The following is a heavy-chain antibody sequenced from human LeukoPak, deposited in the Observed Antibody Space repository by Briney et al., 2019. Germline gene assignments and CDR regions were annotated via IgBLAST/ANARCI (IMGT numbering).Heavy chain of an antibody. CDR3: ARSPPVFEDAFDI. D-gene: IGHD2-21*01. J-gene: IGHJ3*02. V-gene: IGHV3-53*01. CDR2: IYSGGST. CDR1: GFTVSSNY. Sequence: PGGSLRLSCAASGFTVSSNYMSWVRQAPGKGLEWVSVIYSGGSTYYADSVKGRFTISRDNSKNTLYLQMNSLRAEDTAVYYCARSPPVFEDAFDIWGQGTMVTVSS.